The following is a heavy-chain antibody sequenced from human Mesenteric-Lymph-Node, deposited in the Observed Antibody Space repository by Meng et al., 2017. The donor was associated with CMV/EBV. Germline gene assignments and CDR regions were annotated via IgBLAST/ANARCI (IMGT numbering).Heavy chain of an antibody. J-gene: IGHJ4*02. CDR2: ISSSGSTI. CDR1: GFTFSSYE. CDR3: ATVAGRGILEN. V-gene: IGHV3-48*03. Sequence: GESLKISCAASGFTFSSYEMNWVRQAPGKGLEWVSYISSSGSTIYYADSVEGRFTISRDNAKNSMYLQMNSLRGEDTAVYYCATVAGRGILENWGQGTLVTVSS. D-gene: IGHD6-19*01.